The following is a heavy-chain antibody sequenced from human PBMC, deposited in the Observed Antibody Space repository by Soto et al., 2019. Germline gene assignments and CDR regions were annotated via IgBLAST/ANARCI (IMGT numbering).Heavy chain of an antibody. V-gene: IGHV3-23*01. Sequence: HPGGSLRLSCLASGFTFSDYAVSWVRQAPGQGLEWVASISGRGGPHYADSVKGRFTISRDNSTATGSLQLASLRGDDTAIYYCAKAPWGGDCGGRRCSIWFDPWGQGALVTVSS. CDR3: AKAPWGGDCGGRRCSIWFDP. D-gene: IGHD2-21*01. J-gene: IGHJ5*02. CDR2: ISGRGGP. CDR1: GFTFSDYA.